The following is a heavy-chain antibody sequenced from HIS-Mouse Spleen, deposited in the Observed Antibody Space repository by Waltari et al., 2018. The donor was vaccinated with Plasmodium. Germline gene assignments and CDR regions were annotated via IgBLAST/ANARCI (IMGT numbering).Heavy chain of an antibody. Sequence: EVQLVESGGGLVQPGGSLRLSCAASRFTFSSYWMSWVRQAPGKGLEWVANIKQDGSEKYYVDSVKGRFTISRDNAKNSLYLKMNSLRAEDTAVYYCASSWYWYFDLWGRGTLVTVSS. J-gene: IGHJ2*01. CDR2: IKQDGSEK. D-gene: IGHD6-13*01. CDR1: RFTFSSYW. CDR3: ASSWYWYFDL. V-gene: IGHV3-7*01.